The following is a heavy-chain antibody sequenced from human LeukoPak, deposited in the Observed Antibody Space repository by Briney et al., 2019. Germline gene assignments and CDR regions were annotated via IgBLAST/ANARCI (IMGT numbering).Heavy chain of an antibody. Sequence: ASVKVSCKASGYTFTSYYMHWVRQAPGQGLEWMGIINPSGGSTSYAQKFQGRVTMTRDTSTSTVYMELSSLRSEDTAVYYCARGGSVLMVYARDYYYMDVWGKGTTVTVSS. CDR2: INPSGGST. CDR1: GYTFTSYY. J-gene: IGHJ6*03. CDR3: ARGGSVLMVYARDYYYMDV. V-gene: IGHV1-46*01. D-gene: IGHD2-8*01.